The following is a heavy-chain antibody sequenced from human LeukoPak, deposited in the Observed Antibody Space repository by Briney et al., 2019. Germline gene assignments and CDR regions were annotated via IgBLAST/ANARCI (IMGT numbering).Heavy chain of an antibody. D-gene: IGHD1-26*01. CDR3: ARGFGXVGATXXQAYFQH. J-gene: IGHJ1*01. CDR1: GFTFDDYA. CDR2: ISWNSGSI. V-gene: IGHV3-9*01. Sequence: GGSLRLSCAASGFTFDDYAMHWVRQAPGKGLEWVSGISWNSGSIGYADSVKGRFTISRDNAKNSLYLQMNSLRAEDTALYYCARGFGXVGATXXQAYFQHWGQGTLVTVXS.